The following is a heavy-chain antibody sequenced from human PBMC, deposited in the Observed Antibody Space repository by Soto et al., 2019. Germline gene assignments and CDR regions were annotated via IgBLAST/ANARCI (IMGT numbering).Heavy chain of an antibody. CDR3: ATYTAFAKYYFDY. J-gene: IGHJ4*02. D-gene: IGHD3-16*01. Sequence: SETLSLTCAVSGVSITTNGYSWSWIRQPPGKGLEWIGYIYPSGTIFYNPSLNRRVTISADTSNNQFSLKLTSMTAADTAVYFCATYTAFAKYYFDYWGRGTLVTVSS. V-gene: IGHV4-30-2*01. CDR1: GVSITTNGYS. CDR2: IYPSGTI.